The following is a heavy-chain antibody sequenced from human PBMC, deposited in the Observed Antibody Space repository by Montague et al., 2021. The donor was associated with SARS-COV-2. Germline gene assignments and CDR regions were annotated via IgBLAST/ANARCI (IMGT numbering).Heavy chain of an antibody. D-gene: IGHD2-2*02. CDR2: INHSGSA. Sequence: SETLSLTCAVYGGSFSGYYWNWIRQPPGKGLEWIGEINHSGSANYNLSLKRRVTISVDTSKNQFSLKLNSVTAADTAVYYCARLGEGVVPAPILGIGPFYSYFYMDVWGKGATVTVSS. J-gene: IGHJ6*03. V-gene: IGHV4-34*01. CDR3: ARLGEGVVPAPILGIGPFYSYFYMDV. CDR1: GGSFSGYY.